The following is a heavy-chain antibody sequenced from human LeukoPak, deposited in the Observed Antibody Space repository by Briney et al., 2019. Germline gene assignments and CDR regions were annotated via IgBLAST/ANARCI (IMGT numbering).Heavy chain of an antibody. CDR3: ARAPYCGGDCYSRYFDL. J-gene: IGHJ2*01. V-gene: IGHV3-30*02. CDR1: GFTFSSYG. Sequence: PGGSLRLSCAASGFTFSSYGMHWVRQAPGKGLEWVAFIRYDGSNKYYADSVKGRFTISRDNSKNTLYLQMNSLRAEDTAVYYCARAPYCGGDCYSRYFDLWGRGTLVTVSS. D-gene: IGHD2-21*02. CDR2: IRYDGSNK.